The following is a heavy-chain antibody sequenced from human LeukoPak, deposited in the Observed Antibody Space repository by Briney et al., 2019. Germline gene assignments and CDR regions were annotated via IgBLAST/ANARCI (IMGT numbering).Heavy chain of an antibody. D-gene: IGHD2-21*02. J-gene: IGHJ3*02. CDR1: GDSVSSNSAA. Sequence: SQTLSLTCAISGDSVSSNSAAWNWIRQSPSRGLEWLGRTYYRSKRYNDYAVSVKGRITINPDTSKNQFSLQLNSVTPEDTAVYYCARVGGDYNGEGAFDIWGQGTMVTVSS. CDR2: TYYRSKRYN. CDR3: ARVGGDYNGEGAFDI. V-gene: IGHV6-1*01.